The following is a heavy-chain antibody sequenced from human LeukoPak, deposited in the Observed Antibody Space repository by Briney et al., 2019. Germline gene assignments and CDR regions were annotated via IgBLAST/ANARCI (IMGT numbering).Heavy chain of an antibody. CDR3: ARALYSSSQSGDY. Sequence: ASVKVSCKASGYTFTGYYMHWVRQAPGQGLEWMGWINPNSGGTNYAQKFQGRVTMTRDTSISTAYMELSRLRSDDTAVYYCARALYSSSQSGDYWGQGTLVTVSS. CDR1: GYTFTGYY. J-gene: IGHJ4*02. D-gene: IGHD6-13*01. CDR2: INPNSGGT. V-gene: IGHV1-2*02.